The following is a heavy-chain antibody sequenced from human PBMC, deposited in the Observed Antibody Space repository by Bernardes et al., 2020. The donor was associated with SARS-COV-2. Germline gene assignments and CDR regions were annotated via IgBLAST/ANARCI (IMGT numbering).Heavy chain of an antibody. J-gene: IGHJ3*02. CDR3: ARASGPTDVLAFES. CDR1: GASIGRCYY. CDR2: VYYTGTT. Sequence: SETLSLTCSVSGASIGRCYYWSWIRQFPVRGLEWLGYVYYTGTTYYNSSLKSRLSISVDTSENQFSLMLSSVTAADTAVYYCARASGPTDVLAFESWGRGKLVSVSS. D-gene: IGHD3-10*01. V-gene: IGHV4-31*03.